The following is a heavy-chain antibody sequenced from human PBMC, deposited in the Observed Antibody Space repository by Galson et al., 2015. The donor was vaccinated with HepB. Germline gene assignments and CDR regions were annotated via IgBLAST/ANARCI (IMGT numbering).Heavy chain of an antibody. V-gene: IGHV1-2*04. CDR1: GYTFTGYY. J-gene: IGHJ6*02. CDR3: ARDLIIAAAEAYYYYGMDV. D-gene: IGHD6-13*01. CDR2: INPNSGGT. Sequence: SVKVSCKASGYTFTGYYMHWVRQAPGQGLEWMGWINPNSGGTNYAQKFQGWVTMTRDTSISTAYMELSRLRSDDTAVYYCARDLIIAAAEAYYYYGMDVWGQGTTVTVSS.